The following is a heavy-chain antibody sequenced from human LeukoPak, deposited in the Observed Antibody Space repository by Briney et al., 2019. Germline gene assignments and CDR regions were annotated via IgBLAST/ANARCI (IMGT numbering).Heavy chain of an antibody. J-gene: IGHJ3*02. D-gene: IGHD4-11*01. CDR2: ISGYNGNT. V-gene: IGHV1-18*01. CDR3: ARDSGDYSKEYDGFDT. CDR1: GYTFTTYG. Sequence: ASVKVSCKASGYTFTTYGISWVRQAPGQGLEWMGWISGYNGNTNYAQKLQGSVTMTTDTSTSTAYMELRSLRSDDTAVYYCARDSGDYSKEYDGFDTWGQGTMVTVSS.